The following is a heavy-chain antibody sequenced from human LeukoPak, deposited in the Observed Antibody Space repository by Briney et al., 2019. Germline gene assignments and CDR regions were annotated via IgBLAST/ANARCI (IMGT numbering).Heavy chain of an antibody. V-gene: IGHV1-18*01. CDR2: ISAYNGNT. Sequence: ASVKVSCKAFGYTFTSYGISWVRQAPGQGLEWMGWISAYNGNTNYAQKLQGRVTMTTDTSTSTAYMELRSLRSDDTAVYYCARESVGYCSSTSCYEGDYWGQGTLVTVSS. D-gene: IGHD2-2*01. CDR1: GYTFTSYG. CDR3: ARESVGYCSSTSCYEGDY. J-gene: IGHJ4*02.